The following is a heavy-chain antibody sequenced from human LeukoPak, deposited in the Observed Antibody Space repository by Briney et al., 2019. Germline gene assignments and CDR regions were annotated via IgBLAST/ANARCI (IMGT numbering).Heavy chain of an antibody. Sequence: SETLSLTCTVSGGSISSYYWSWIRQPAGKGLEWIGRVYTSGSTNYNPSLKSRVTMSVDKSKNQFSLKLSSVAAADTAVYYCARVRGWLPFGPFDYWGQGTLVTVSS. CDR3: ARVRGWLPFGPFDY. CDR2: VYTSGST. CDR1: GGSISSYY. D-gene: IGHD5-24*01. V-gene: IGHV4-4*07. J-gene: IGHJ4*02.